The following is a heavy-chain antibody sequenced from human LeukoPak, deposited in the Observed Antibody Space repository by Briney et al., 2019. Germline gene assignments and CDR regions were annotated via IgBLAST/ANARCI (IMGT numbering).Heavy chain of an antibody. J-gene: IGHJ4*02. CDR1: GYTLTELS. V-gene: IGHV1-24*01. CDR2: FDPGDGET. D-gene: IGHD6-13*01. Sequence: EASVKVSCTVSGYTLTELSMHWVRQAPGKGLEWMGGFDPGDGETIYAQKFQGRVTMTEDTSTDTAYMELSSLRSEDTAVYYCATWYSSSWSPFDYWGQGTLVTVS. CDR3: ATWYSSSWSPFDY.